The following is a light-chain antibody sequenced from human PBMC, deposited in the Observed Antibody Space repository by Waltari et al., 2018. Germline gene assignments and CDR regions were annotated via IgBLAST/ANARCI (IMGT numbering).Light chain of an antibody. CDR1: SLRIAY. CDR2: GKE. J-gene: IGLJ2*01. CDR3: SSRNGVNNHML. V-gene: IGLV3-19*01. Sequence: SSELTQDPAVSVALGQTVTITCQGDSLRIAYANWYQLKPGQVPLLVMFGKENRPSGIPDRISGYSSGTTSSLTITGAQAEDEADYYCSSRNGVNNHMLFAGGTKLTVL.